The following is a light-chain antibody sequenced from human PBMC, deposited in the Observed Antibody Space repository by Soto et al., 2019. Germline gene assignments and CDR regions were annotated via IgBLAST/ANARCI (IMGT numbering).Light chain of an antibody. J-gene: IGLJ1*01. CDR1: SSNIGAGYE. CDR2: ENN. CDR3: QSYDSSLSGYV. Sequence: QSVLTQPPSVSEAPGQRVTISCTGSSSNIGAGYEAHWYQQVPGTAPKLLIYENNNRPAGVPDRFSGSKSGTSDSLAITGLQAEDEAEYYCQSYDSSLSGYVFGTGTKLTVL. V-gene: IGLV1-40*01.